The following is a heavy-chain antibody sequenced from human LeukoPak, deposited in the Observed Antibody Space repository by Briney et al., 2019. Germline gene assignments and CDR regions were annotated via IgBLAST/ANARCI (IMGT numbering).Heavy chain of an antibody. Sequence: PGGSLRLSCAASGFTFSDYYMSWIRQAPGKGLEWVSYISSSSSYTNYADSVKGRFTISRDNAKNSLYLQMNSLRAEDTAVYYCARVYQSVAYFDYWGQGTLVTLSS. CDR2: ISSSSSYT. CDR1: GFTFSDYY. V-gene: IGHV3-11*05. J-gene: IGHJ4*02. D-gene: IGHD5-12*01. CDR3: ARVYQSVAYFDY.